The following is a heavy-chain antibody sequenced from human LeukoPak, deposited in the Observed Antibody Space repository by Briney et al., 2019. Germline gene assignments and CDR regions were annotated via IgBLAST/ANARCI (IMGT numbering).Heavy chain of an antibody. D-gene: IGHD5-18*01. Sequence: GPLRLSCAASGFTFSSYWMSWIRQPPGRGLEWIGSIYYTGGTLYNPSLKSRVSMSVDTSTNQFSLKLTSVTAADTAVYYCARDRTGRNTAQDDYWGQGTLVTVSS. CDR2: IYYTGGT. CDR1: GFTFSSYW. CDR3: ARDRTGRNTAQDDY. V-gene: IGHV4-59*04. J-gene: IGHJ4*02.